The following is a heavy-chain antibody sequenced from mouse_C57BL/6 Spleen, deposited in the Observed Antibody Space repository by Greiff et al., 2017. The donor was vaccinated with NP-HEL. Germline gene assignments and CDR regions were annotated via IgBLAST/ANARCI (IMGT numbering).Heavy chain of an antibody. D-gene: IGHD2-10*01. Sequence: VQLQQPGAELVRPGSSVKLSCKASGYTFTSYWMDWVKQRPGQGLEWIGNIYPSDSETHYNQKFKDKATLTVDKSSSTAYMQLSSLTSEDSAVYYCARSYYGNYVDMDYWGQGTSVTVSS. CDR2: IYPSDSET. V-gene: IGHV1-61*01. CDR1: GYTFTSYW. J-gene: IGHJ4*01. CDR3: ARSYYGNYVDMDY.